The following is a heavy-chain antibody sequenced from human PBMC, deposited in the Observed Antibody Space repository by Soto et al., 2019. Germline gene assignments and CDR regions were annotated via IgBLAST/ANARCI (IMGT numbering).Heavy chain of an antibody. Sequence: PGESLKISCAASGFTFSDYAMAWVRQAPGKGPEWVSSASGSGSGTYYADSVKGRFTISRDNSKNTLFLHMTNLRAGDTALYFCAKGRPGVAAAPDYWGQGTLVTVSS. CDR2: ASGSGSGT. J-gene: IGHJ4*02. CDR3: AKGRPGVAAAPDY. CDR1: GFTFSDYA. V-gene: IGHV3-23*01. D-gene: IGHD2-21*01.